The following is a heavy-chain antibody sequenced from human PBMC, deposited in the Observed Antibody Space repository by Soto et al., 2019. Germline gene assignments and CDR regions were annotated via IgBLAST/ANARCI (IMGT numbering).Heavy chain of an antibody. D-gene: IGHD6-19*01. Sequence: QVQLVQSGTEVKEPGASVKVSCKASGYTFTRYHINWVRQASGQGLEWMGWMSPNNGDTGYAQNFQGRVTMTGDTSTNTVYMELSSLKSDVTAVYYCARGIEAGVDVWGQGTTVTVSS. CDR2: MSPNNGDT. CDR3: ARGIEAGVDV. J-gene: IGHJ6*02. V-gene: IGHV1-8*01. CDR1: GYTFTRYH.